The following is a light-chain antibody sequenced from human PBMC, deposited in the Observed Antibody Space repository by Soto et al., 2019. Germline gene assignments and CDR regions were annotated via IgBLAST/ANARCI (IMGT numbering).Light chain of an antibody. CDR2: GAS. CDR3: QQYSYYRK. CDR1: HSVNTK. J-gene: IGKJ1*01. Sequence: IVLTQSPCTLSFSPRDRVTLSCRASHSVNTKLAWYQQKPGQAPTLLMSGASNRASGVPVRFSGSGSGRDFTLTISSLQPDDSATYYCQQYSYYRKFGQGTKVDIK. V-gene: IGKV3-11*02.